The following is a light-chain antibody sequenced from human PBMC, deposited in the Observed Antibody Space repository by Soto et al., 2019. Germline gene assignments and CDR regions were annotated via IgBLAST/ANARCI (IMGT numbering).Light chain of an antibody. CDR2: AVS. V-gene: IGLV2-14*03. CDR3: SSYTTSNTRQIV. Sequence: QSVLTQPASVSGSPGQSITISCTGTSSDVGGYNYVSWYQHHPGKAPKLIIYAVSNRPSGVSIRFSGSKSDNTASLTISGLQPEDEADYHCSSYTTSNTRQIVFGTGTKVTVL. J-gene: IGLJ1*01. CDR1: SSDVGGYNY.